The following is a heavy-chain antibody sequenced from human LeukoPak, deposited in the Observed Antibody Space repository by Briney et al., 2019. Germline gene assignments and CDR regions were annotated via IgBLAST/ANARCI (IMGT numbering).Heavy chain of an antibody. CDR1: GGSISSYY. V-gene: IGHV4-59*01. CDR2: IYYSGST. Sequence: SETLSLTCTVSGGSISSYYWSWIRQPPGKGLEWIGYIYYSGSTNYNPSLKSRVTISVDTSKNQFSLKLSSVTAADTAVYYCARKRRGYSSSCTWFDPWGQGTLVTVSS. J-gene: IGHJ5*02. CDR3: ARKRRGYSSSCTWFDP. D-gene: IGHD6-13*01.